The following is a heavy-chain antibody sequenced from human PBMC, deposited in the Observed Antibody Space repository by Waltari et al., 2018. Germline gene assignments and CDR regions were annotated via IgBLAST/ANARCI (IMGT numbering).Heavy chain of an antibody. D-gene: IGHD1-26*01. CDR2: IIPIFGTP. Sequence: QVHLVQSGAEVKKPGSSVKASCKASGGTFGSYSVAWVRQAAGQGLEWLGGIIPIFGTPQYAQNFQGRVTLTADAATTTAYLELSGLTSEDTAIYYCARRNLGFAFDVWGQGTLVIVSS. V-gene: IGHV1-69*12. CDR1: GGTFGSYS. CDR3: ARRNLGFAFDV. J-gene: IGHJ3*01.